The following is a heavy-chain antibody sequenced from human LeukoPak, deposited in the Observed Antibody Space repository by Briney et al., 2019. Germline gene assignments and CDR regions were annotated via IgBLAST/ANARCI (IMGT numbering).Heavy chain of an antibody. CDR2: ISGSGDTT. CDR3: AEETGPQRGPFFHY. V-gene: IGHV3-23*01. J-gene: IGHJ4*02. CDR1: GFTFSDYA. Sequence: SGGALRLSCAASGFTFSDYAMAWVREAPGKGRGWVSSISGSGDTTFYTGSLKGPITIPRDNSQNPLFLQLNSLRVEDSAIYYCAEETGPQRGPFFHYWGQGTLVTVSS. D-gene: IGHD1-14*01.